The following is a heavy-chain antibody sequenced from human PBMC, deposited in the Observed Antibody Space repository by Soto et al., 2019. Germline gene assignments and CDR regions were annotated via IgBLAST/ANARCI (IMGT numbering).Heavy chain of an antibody. Sequence: GASVKVSCKASGYTFNSYAIHWVRRATGQRLEWMGWINAGNGNTKYSQKFQGRVTITRDTSASTAYMELSSLRSEDTAVYYCARLGAYYQSLDPWGPGTLVTVSS. J-gene: IGHJ5*02. CDR3: ARLGAYYQSLDP. V-gene: IGHV1-3*01. CDR2: INAGNGNT. D-gene: IGHD2-21*01. CDR1: GYTFNSYA.